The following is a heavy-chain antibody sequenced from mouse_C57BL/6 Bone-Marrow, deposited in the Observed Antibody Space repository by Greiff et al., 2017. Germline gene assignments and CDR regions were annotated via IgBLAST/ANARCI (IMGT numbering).Heavy chain of an antibody. J-gene: IGHJ4*01. CDR3: ARGMVTTDYYAMDY. V-gene: IGHV1-19*01. Sequence: EVQLQQPGPVLVKPGASVKMSCKASGYTFTDYYMHWVKQSHGKSLEWIGDINPYNGGTRYNQKFKGKATLTVDKSSSTAYMELNSLTSEDTAVYYGARGMVTTDYYAMDYWGQGTSVTVSS. CDR1: GYTFTDYY. CDR2: INPYNGGT. D-gene: IGHD2-2*01.